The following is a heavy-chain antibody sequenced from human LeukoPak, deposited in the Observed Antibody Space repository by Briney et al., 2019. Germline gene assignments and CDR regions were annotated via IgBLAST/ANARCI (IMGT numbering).Heavy chain of an antibody. D-gene: IGHD6-13*01. CDR2: INWNGGST. J-gene: IGHJ4*02. CDR1: GFTFDDYG. V-gene: IGHV3-20*04. Sequence: GGSLRLSCAASGFTFDDYGMSWVRQAPGKGLEWVSGINWNGGSTGYADSVRGRFTISRDNAKYALYLQMNSLRGEDTAFYYCVREATAEYYFDYWGQGTLVTVSS. CDR3: VREATAEYYFDY.